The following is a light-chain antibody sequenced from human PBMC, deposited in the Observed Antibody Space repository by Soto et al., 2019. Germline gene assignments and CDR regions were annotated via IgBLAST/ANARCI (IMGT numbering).Light chain of an antibody. CDR2: GAS. CDR3: QQYNNWPFT. J-gene: IGKJ3*01. V-gene: IGKV3-15*01. CDR1: QSFSSN. Sequence: EIVMTQSPATLSVSPGEGATLSCRASQSFSSNLAWYQQTPGQAPRLLIYGASTRATGIPARFSGSGSGTEFTLTISSLQSEDSAVYYCQQYNNWPFTFGPGTKVDIK.